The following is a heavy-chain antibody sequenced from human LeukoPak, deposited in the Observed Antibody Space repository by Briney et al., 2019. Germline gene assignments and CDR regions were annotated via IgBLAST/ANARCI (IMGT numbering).Heavy chain of an antibody. J-gene: IGHJ3*02. Sequence: GRSLRLSCAASGFTFDDYAMHWVRQAPGKGLEWVSGISWNSGSIGYADSVKGRFTISRDNAKNSLYLQMNSLRAEDMALYYCAKALGQFEAFDIWGQGTMVTVSS. D-gene: IGHD7-27*01. V-gene: IGHV3-9*03. CDR3: AKALGQFEAFDI. CDR1: GFTFDDYA. CDR2: ISWNSGSI.